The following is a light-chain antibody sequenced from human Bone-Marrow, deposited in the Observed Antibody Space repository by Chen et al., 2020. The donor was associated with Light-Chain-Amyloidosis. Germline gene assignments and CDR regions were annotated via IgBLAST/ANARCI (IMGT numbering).Light chain of an antibody. Sequence: SYELTHPLSVSVSPGQTASITCFGDKLGDKYACWYQQKPGQSPVLVIYQDSKRPSGIPERFSGSNSGNTATLTIGGTQAMDEADYYCQAWDSSTAVFGTGTKVTVL. V-gene: IGLV3-1*01. CDR2: QDS. J-gene: IGLJ1*01. CDR1: KLGDKY. CDR3: QAWDSSTAV.